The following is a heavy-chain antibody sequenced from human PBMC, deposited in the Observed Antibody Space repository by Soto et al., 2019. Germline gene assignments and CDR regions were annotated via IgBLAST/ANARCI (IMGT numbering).Heavy chain of an antibody. CDR1: GFNFNYFA. CDR3: AKDYGSSRYFFDY. Sequence: GGSLRLSCAASGFNFNYFAMSWVRQAPGKGLEWVSTVSGTGANTHYADSVKGQFTISRDNSKNTLYMQINSLRAEDTAVYYCAKDYGSSRYFFDYWGQGTLVTVSS. V-gene: IGHV3-23*01. CDR2: VSGTGANT. D-gene: IGHD6-19*01. J-gene: IGHJ4*02.